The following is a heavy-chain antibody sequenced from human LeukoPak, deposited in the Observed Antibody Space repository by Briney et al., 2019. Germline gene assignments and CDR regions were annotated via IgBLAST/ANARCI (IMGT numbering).Heavy chain of an antibody. CDR3: ARYYYDSSGYWDYFDY. Sequence: ASVKVSCKASGYTFTGYYIHWVRQAPGQGLEWMGWINPNSGGTNYAQKFQGRVTMTRDTSISTAYMELSRLRSDDTAVYYCARYYYDSSGYWDYFDYWGQGTLVTVSS. CDR1: GYTFTGYY. J-gene: IGHJ4*02. V-gene: IGHV1-2*02. CDR2: INPNSGGT. D-gene: IGHD3-22*01.